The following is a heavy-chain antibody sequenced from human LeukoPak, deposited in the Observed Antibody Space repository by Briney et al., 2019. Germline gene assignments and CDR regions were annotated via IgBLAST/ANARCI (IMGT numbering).Heavy chain of an antibody. V-gene: IGHV3-48*01. D-gene: IGHD3-22*01. CDR2: ISSSSSTI. J-gene: IGHJ6*02. CDR1: GFTFSSYS. CDR3: ARGRRDSGYSLSDYYGMDV. Sequence: GGSLRLSCAASGFTFSSYSMNWVRQAPGKGLEWVSYISSSSSTIYYADSVKGRFTISRDNSKNTLYLQMNSLRAEDTAVYYCARGRRDSGYSLSDYYGMDVWGQGTTVTVSS.